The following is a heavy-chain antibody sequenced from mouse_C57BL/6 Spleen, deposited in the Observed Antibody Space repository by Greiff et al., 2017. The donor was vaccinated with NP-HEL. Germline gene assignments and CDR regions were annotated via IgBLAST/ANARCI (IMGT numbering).Heavy chain of an antibody. CDR2: IYTGNGYT. CDR1: GYTFTSYG. CDR3: ARSPFGYVSSPWFAY. J-gene: IGHJ3*01. V-gene: IGHV1-58*01. D-gene: IGHD1-1*01. Sequence: EVMLVESGAELVRPGSSVKMSCKTSGYTFTSYGINWVKQRPGQGLEWIGYIYTGNGYTEYNEKFKGKATLTSDTSSSTAYMQLSSLTSEDSAIYFCARSPFGYVSSPWFAYWGQGTLVTVSA.